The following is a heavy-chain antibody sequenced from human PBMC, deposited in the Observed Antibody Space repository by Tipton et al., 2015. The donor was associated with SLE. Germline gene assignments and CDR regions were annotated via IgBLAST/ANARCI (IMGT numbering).Heavy chain of an antibody. CDR3: ARDHLPGGYSYYMDS. CDR1: GVSISSGSYY. D-gene: IGHD3-10*01. V-gene: IGHV4-61*02. Sequence: TLSLTCAVSGVSISSGSYYWTWIRQPAGKGLEWIGRFYTSGSTNYNPSLKSRVTISVDTSKNQFTLKLSSVTAADTAVYYCARDHLPGGYSYYMDSWGKGTTVTVSS. CDR2: FYTSGST. J-gene: IGHJ6*03.